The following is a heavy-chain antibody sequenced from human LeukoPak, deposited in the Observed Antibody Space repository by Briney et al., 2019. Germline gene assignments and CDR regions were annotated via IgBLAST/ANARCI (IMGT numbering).Heavy chain of an antibody. CDR2: ISSSGSTI. CDR3: ARGRGDGYNYFVLDY. V-gene: IGHV3-48*03. Sequence: GGSLRLSCAASGFTFSSYEMNWVRQAPGKGLGWVSYISSSGSTIYYADSVKGRFTISRDNAKNSLYLQMNSLRAEDTAVYYCARGRGDGYNYFVLDYWGQGTLVTVSS. J-gene: IGHJ4*02. CDR1: GFTFSSYE. D-gene: IGHD5-24*01.